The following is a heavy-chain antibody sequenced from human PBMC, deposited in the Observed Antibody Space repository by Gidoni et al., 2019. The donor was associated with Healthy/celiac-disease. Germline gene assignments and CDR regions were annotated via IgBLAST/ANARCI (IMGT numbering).Heavy chain of an antibody. CDR2: INPNSGGT. V-gene: IGHV1-2*02. CDR1: GYTFTGYY. D-gene: IGHD3-3*01. CDR3: ARSGYDFWSGYLIHNWFDP. Sequence: QVQLVQSGAEVKKPGASVKVSCQASGYTFTGYYMHWVRQAPGQGLEWMGWINPNSGGTNYAQKFQGRVTMTRDTSISTAYMELSRLRSDDTAVYYCARSGYDFWSGYLIHNWFDPWGQGTLVTVSS. J-gene: IGHJ5*02.